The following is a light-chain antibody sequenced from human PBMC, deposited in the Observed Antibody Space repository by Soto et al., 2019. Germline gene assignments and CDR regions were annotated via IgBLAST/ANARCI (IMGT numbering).Light chain of an antibody. CDR1: QDISNS. Sequence: DIQMTQTPPSLSLSVGDRVTITCRASQDISNSLNWYQQKPGKSPRALIYGASSLESGVPSRFSGRGSGTDFTLSISSLQPEDFATYFCQQSYSTPSTFGQGTSLRIK. J-gene: IGKJ2*01. CDR3: QQSYSTPST. V-gene: IGKV1-39*01. CDR2: GAS.